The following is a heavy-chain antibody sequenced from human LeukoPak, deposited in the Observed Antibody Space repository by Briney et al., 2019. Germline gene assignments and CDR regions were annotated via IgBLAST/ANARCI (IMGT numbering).Heavy chain of an antibody. CDR2: INPNSGGT. Sequence: ASVKVSCKASGYTFTGYYMHWVRQAPGQGLEWMGWINPNSGGTNYAQKFQGRVTMTRDTSISTAYMELSRLRSDDTAVYYCARYRQQLVGTFDYWGQGTLVTVSS. D-gene: IGHD6-13*01. V-gene: IGHV1-2*02. CDR1: GYTFTGYY. J-gene: IGHJ4*02. CDR3: ARYRQQLVGTFDY.